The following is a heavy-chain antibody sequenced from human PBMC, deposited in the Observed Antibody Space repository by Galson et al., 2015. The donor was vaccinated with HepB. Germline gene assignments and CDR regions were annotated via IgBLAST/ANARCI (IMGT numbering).Heavy chain of an antibody. CDR3: ASWGYCSSTSCYSDAFDI. V-gene: IGHV1-69*13. D-gene: IGHD2-2*02. CDR1: GGTFSSYA. Sequence: SVKVSCKASGGTFSSYAISWVRQAPGQGLEWMGGIIPIFGTANYAQKFQGRVTITADESTSTAYMELSSLRSEDTAVYYCASWGYCSSTSCYSDAFDIWGQGTMVTVSS. J-gene: IGHJ3*02. CDR2: IIPIFGTA.